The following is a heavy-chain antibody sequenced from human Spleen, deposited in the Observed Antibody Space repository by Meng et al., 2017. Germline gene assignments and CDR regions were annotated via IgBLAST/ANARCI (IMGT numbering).Heavy chain of an antibody. CDR1: GFSLSTSGVG. V-gene: IGHV2-5*01. Sequence: QITLKESCPKLVKPTQTLTLTCTFSGFSLSTSGVGVGWIRQPPGTALEWLALIYWNDDKRYSPSLKSRLTITKDTSKNQVVLTMTNMDPVDTATYYCAHTVGAVDYWGQGTLVTVSS. J-gene: IGHJ4*02. D-gene: IGHD4-17*01. CDR3: AHTVGAVDY. CDR2: IYWNDDK.